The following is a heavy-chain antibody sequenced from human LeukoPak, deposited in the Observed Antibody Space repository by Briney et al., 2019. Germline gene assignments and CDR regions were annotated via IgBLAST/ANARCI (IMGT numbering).Heavy chain of an antibody. V-gene: IGHV3-53*01. CDR2: IYSDNT. J-gene: IGHJ4*02. CDR1: GLTVSSNS. CDR3: ARRAGAYSHPYDY. D-gene: IGHD4/OR15-4a*01. Sequence: GGSLRLSCAASGLTVSSNSMSWVRQAPGKGLEWVPFIYSDNTHYSDSVKGRFTISRDNSKNTLYLQMNSLRAEDTAVYYCARRAGAYSHPYDYWGQGTLVTVSS.